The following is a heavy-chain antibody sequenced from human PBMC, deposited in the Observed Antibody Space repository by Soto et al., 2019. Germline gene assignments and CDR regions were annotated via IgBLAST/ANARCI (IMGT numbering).Heavy chain of an antibody. CDR1: GFSLSTSGVG. Sequence: SGPRGEPTQTLTLTRTFSGFSLSTSGVGVGWIRQPPGKALEWLALIYWNDDKRYSPSLKSRLTITKDTSKNQVVLTMTNMDPVDTATYYCAHRRDILTGFDTDYWGQGTLVTVSS. D-gene: IGHD3-9*01. V-gene: IGHV2-5*01. CDR3: AHRRDILTGFDTDY. CDR2: IYWNDDK. J-gene: IGHJ4*02.